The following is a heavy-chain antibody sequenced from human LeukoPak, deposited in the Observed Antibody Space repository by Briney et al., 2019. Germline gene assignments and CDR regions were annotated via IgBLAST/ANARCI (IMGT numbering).Heavy chain of an antibody. CDR3: ARILTVAPAFDY. V-gene: IGHV3-53*01. CDR2: IYSGGST. J-gene: IGHJ4*02. CDR1: GFTVSSNY. D-gene: IGHD2-15*01. Sequence: GGSLRLSCAASGFTVSSNYMSWVRQAPGKGLEWVSVIYSGGSTYCADSVKGRFTISRDNSKNTLYLQMNSLRAEDTAVYYCARILTVAPAFDYWGQGTLVTVSS.